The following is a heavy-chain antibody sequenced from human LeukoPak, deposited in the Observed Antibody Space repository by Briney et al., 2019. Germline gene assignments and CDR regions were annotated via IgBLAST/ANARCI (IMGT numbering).Heavy chain of an antibody. CDR3: AREVVVPAAARHYYYYYYMDV. J-gene: IGHJ6*03. CDR1: GFTFSSYS. V-gene: IGHV3-21*01. D-gene: IGHD2-2*01. CDR2: ISSSSSYI. Sequence: PAGSLRLSCAASGFTFSSYSMNWVRQAPGKGLEWLSSISSSSSYIYYADSVKGRFTISRDNAKNSLYLQMNSLRAEDTAVYYCAREVVVPAAARHYYYYYYMDVWGRGTTVTVSS.